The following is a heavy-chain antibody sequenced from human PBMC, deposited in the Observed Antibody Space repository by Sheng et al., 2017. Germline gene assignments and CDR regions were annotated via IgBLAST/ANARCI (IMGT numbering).Heavy chain of an antibody. D-gene: IGHD1-26*01. CDR1: AFTFSGFW. J-gene: IGHJ3*02. CDR3: ARGLLGTAVGFDI. CDR2: VNIDGTIT. Sequence: EVQLVESGGGLVQPGRSLRLSCAASAFTFSGFWIHWVRQSPGKGLEWVSRVNIDGTITTYADSVKGRFTISRDNAKNTVSLQLNSLRVDDTAVYYCARGLLGTAVGFDIWGQGTVVTVSS. V-gene: IGHV3-74*02.